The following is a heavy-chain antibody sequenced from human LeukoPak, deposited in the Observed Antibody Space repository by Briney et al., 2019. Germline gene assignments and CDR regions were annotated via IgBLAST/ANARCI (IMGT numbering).Heavy chain of an antibody. J-gene: IGHJ5*02. D-gene: IGHD2-2*01. CDR1: GGSFSGYY. Sequence: SETLSLTCAVYGGSFSGYYWSWIRQPPGKGLEWIGGINHSGSTNYNPSLKSRVTISVDTSKNQFSLKLSSVTAADTAVYYCARVPYCSSTSCYPYNWFDPWGQGTLVTVSS. CDR3: ARVPYCSSTSCYPYNWFDP. CDR2: INHSGST. V-gene: IGHV4-34*01.